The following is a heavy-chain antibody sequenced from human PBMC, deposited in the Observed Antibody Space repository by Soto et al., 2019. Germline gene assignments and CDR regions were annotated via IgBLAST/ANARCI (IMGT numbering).Heavy chain of an antibody. D-gene: IGHD4-17*01. V-gene: IGHV1-8*01. Sequence: QVQLVQPGTEVRKPGASVKVSCEPSGDTFTDFDLNWVRQASGQGLEWIGWMRADSGDSGHARKFQGRVTLTRDTSRITAYMELSSLRAEDTAVYYCARYIYGQGFKAWGQGTLVFVSS. CDR3: ARYIYGQGFKA. CDR1: GDTFTDFD. J-gene: IGHJ5*02. CDR2: MRADSGDS.